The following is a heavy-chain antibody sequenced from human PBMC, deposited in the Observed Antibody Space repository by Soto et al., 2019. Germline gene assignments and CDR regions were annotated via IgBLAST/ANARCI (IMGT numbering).Heavy chain of an antibody. Sequence: EVQLLESGGGLVQPGGSLRLSCAASGFTFSSNAMSWVRQAPGKGLEWVSTISGSGDSTYYADSVRGRFTISRDNSKNTLYLQMNSLRADDTAVYYCAKETLGYCSSGSCRIDYWGQGTLVTVSS. V-gene: IGHV3-23*01. D-gene: IGHD2-15*01. CDR1: GFTFSSNA. CDR3: AKETLGYCSSGSCRIDY. CDR2: ISGSGDST. J-gene: IGHJ4*02.